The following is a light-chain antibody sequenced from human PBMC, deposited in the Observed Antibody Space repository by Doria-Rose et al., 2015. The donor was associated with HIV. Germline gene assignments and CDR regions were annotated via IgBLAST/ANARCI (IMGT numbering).Light chain of an antibody. Sequence: TQSPGTLSLSQGERATLSCRASQSFSSTYLAWYQQNPGQAPSLLIYDGSTRATGIPDRFSASGPGTDFTLTINRLEPEDSALYYCHQYGTSWTFGQGTKVEI. J-gene: IGKJ1*01. CDR3: HQYGTSWT. CDR2: DGS. V-gene: IGKV3-20*01. CDR1: QSFSSTY.